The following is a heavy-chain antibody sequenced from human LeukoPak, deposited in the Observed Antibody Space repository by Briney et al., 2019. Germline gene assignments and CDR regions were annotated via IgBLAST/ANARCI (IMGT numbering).Heavy chain of an antibody. CDR3: AKDPWTIGIGSTDAFDI. J-gene: IGHJ3*02. Sequence: GGSLRLSCAASGFTFRNYAMHWVRQAPGKGLEWMAFIRHDGSNIDYADSVKGRFTISRDNSKNTLYLQMNSLRAEDTAVYYCAKDPWTIGIGSTDAFDIWGQGTMVTVSS. CDR2: IRHDGSNI. D-gene: IGHD1-26*01. CDR1: GFTFRNYA. V-gene: IGHV3-30*02.